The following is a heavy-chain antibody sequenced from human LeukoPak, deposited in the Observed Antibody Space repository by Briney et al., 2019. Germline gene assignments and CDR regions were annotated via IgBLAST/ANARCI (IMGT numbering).Heavy chain of an antibody. J-gene: IGHJ4*02. CDR3: ARVYGSTWGYFDY. CDR1: GYTFTSYG. Sequence: ASVKVSCKASGYTFTSYGISWVRQAPGQGLEWMGMVTPRSGSTTYAQKFQGRVTMTRDTSTNTVYMELSSLRSEDTAVYYCARVYGSTWGYFDYWGQGTLVTVSS. CDR2: VTPRSGST. V-gene: IGHV1-46*01. D-gene: IGHD6-13*01.